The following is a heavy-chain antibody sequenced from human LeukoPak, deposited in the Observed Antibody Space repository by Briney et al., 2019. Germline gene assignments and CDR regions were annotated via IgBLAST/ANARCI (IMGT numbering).Heavy chain of an antibody. J-gene: IGHJ3*02. D-gene: IGHD4-17*01. CDR1: VFTFSTYA. CDR2: ISVSGAGK. Sequence: PGGGLRHSRAACVFTFSTYAMSWVRQAPGKGVEWVSSISVSGAGKFYAAHVKGRFTTSRDNSKNTMYVQMNSLRAEDTALYYCAKAAYGDYVGALDIWGQGTMVIVSS. V-gene: IGHV3-23*01. CDR3: AKAAYGDYVGALDI.